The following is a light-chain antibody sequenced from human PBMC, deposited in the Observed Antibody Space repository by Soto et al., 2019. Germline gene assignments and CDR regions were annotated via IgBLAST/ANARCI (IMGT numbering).Light chain of an antibody. V-gene: IGKV3-20*01. Sequence: DIVLTQWPSTLSLSLGERATFSCRASQCVXGYIVWYQVKPGQAPRLLXANASSMATGSPDRFSGGGSVTDFTLTISRLEPEYFAVYYFQQFSSDPRTFGGGTKVDIK. CDR3: QQFSSDPRT. J-gene: IGKJ4*02. CDR1: QCVXGY. CDR2: NAS.